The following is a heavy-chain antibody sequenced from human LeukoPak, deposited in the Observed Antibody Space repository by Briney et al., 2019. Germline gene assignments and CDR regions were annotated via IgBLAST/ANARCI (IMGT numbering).Heavy chain of an antibody. V-gene: IGHV4-34*01. J-gene: IGHJ6*02. Sequence: SEALSLTCAVYGGSFSGYYWSWIRQPPGKGLEWIGEINHSGSTNYNPSLKSRVTISVDTSKNQFSLKLSSVTAADTAVYYCARGPTYYDILTHPTPPYGMDVWGQGTTVTVSS. D-gene: IGHD3-9*01. CDR1: GGSFSGYY. CDR3: ARGPTYYDILTHPTPPYGMDV. CDR2: INHSGST.